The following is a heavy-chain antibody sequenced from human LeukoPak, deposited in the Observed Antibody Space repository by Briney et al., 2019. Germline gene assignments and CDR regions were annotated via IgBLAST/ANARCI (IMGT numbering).Heavy chain of an antibody. CDR3: AGIRAGY. Sequence: GSLRLSCTAPGFTSSSYWMSWVRQAPGKGLEWVAKIKQDGSEKYYMDSVKGRFTISRDNAKNSLYLQMNSLRAEDTGVYYCAGIRAGYWGQGTLVTVSS. V-gene: IGHV3-7*03. D-gene: IGHD6-19*01. CDR1: GFTSSSYW. J-gene: IGHJ4*02. CDR2: IKQDGSEK.